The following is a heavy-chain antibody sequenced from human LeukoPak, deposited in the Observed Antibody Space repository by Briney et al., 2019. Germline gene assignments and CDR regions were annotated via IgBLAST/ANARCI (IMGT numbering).Heavy chain of an antibody. CDR3: AKAVAGLFDY. V-gene: IGHV1-8*01. CDR1: GYTFTRYD. D-gene: IGHD6-19*01. J-gene: IGHJ4*02. CDR2: MNPNSGNT. Sequence: GSSVTVSCKASGYTFTRYDINWVSQATGQGLEWMGWMNPNSGNTGYAQKFQGRVTMTRNTYISTAYMELSSLRSQDTAVYYCAKAVAGLFDYWGQGTLVTVSS.